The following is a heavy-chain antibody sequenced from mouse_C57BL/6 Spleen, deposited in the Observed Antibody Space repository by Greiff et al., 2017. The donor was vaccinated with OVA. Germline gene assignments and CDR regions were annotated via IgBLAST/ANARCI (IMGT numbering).Heavy chain of an antibody. CDR2: IYPGSGST. CDR1: GYTFTSYW. Sequence: QVQLQQPGAELVKPGASVKMSCKASGYTFTSYWITWVKQRPGQGLEWIGDIYPGSGSTNYNEKFKSKATLTVDTSSSTAYMQLSSLTSEDSAVYYCAGWYYGSSYVDDYWGQGTTLTVSS. J-gene: IGHJ2*01. V-gene: IGHV1-55*01. D-gene: IGHD1-1*01. CDR3: AGWYYGSSYVDDY.